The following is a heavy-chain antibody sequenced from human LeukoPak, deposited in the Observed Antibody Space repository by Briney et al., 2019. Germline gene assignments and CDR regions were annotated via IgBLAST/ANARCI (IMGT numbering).Heavy chain of an antibody. D-gene: IGHD6-19*01. Sequence: GGSLRLSCAASGFTFSSYAMSWVRQAPGKGLEWVANIKQDGSEKYYVDSVKGRFTISRDNAKNTLYPQMNSLRAEDTAVYYCTRGLYSSVLWGQGTLVTVSS. CDR2: IKQDGSEK. CDR1: GFTFSSYA. J-gene: IGHJ4*02. CDR3: TRGLYSSVL. V-gene: IGHV3-7*01.